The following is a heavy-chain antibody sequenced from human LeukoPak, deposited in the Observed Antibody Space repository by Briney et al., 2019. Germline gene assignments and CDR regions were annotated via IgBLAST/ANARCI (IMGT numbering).Heavy chain of an antibody. D-gene: IGHD6-19*01. Sequence: SETLSLICTVSGGSIGSGDYYWDWIRQPPGKGLEWIGDIFYSGSTHYNPSLKGRVTISIDTSKNQFSLRLSPVTAADTAVYYCARTLGLAGKVFLDYWGQGTLSPSPQ. CDR2: IFYSGST. J-gene: IGHJ4*02. V-gene: IGHV4-39*01. CDR1: GGSIGSGDYY. CDR3: ARTLGLAGKVFLDY.